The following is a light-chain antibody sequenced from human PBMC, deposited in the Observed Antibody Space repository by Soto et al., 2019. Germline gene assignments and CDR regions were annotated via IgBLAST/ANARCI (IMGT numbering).Light chain of an antibody. Sequence: EVVMTQSPATLSVSPGERVTLSCRASQSVSSNLAWYQQKPGQAPRLLIYGASNRATGIADRFSGSGSGTDFTLTISRLGPEDFAVYYCQQYDNSPLTFGGGTKVDIK. J-gene: IGKJ4*01. CDR3: QQYDNSPLT. V-gene: IGKV3-20*01. CDR1: QSVSSN. CDR2: GAS.